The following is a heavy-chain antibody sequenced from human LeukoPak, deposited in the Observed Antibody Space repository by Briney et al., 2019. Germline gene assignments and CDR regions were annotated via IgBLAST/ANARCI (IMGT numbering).Heavy chain of an antibody. V-gene: IGHV4-34*01. Sequence: SETLSLTCAVYGGSFSGYYWSWIRQPPGKGLEWIGEISHSGSTNYNPSLKSRVTISVDTSKNQFSLKLSSVTAADTAVYYCARGSVGGYSGYDLDVWGKGTTVTVSS. CDR3: ARGSVGGYSGYDLDV. CDR1: GGSFSGYY. CDR2: ISHSGST. J-gene: IGHJ6*04. D-gene: IGHD5-12*01.